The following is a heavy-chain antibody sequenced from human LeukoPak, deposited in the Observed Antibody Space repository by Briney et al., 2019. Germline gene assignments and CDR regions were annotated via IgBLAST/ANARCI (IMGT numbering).Heavy chain of an antibody. CDR1: GYSFTSYW. V-gene: IGHV5-51*01. D-gene: IGHD6-13*01. Sequence: GESLKISCKGSGYSFTSYWIGWVRQMPGKGLEWMGIIYPGDSDTRYSPSFQGQVTISADKSISTAYLQWSSLKASDTAMYYCARSLAAAGTPYYYYGMDVWGQGTTVTVSS. CDR3: ARSLAAAGTPYYYYGMDV. J-gene: IGHJ6*02. CDR2: IYPGDSDT.